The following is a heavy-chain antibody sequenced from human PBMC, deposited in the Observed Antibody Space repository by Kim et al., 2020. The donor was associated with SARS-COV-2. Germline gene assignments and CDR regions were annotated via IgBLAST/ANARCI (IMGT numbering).Heavy chain of an antibody. CDR3: AKGDNWNDPATPSNWLDP. Sequence: GGSLRLSCAASGFTFSSYAMSWVRQAPGKGLEWVSAISGSGGSTYYADSVKGRFTISRDNSKNTVYLQMNSLRGEDTAVYYCAKGDNWNDPATPSNWLDPWGQGTLVTVSS. J-gene: IGHJ5*02. CDR1: GFTFSSYA. CDR2: ISGSGGST. D-gene: IGHD1-1*01. V-gene: IGHV3-23*01.